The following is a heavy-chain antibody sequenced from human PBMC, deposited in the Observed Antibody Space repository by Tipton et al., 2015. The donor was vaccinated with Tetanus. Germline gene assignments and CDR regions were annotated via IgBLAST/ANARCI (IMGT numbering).Heavy chain of an antibody. D-gene: IGHD1-26*01. CDR2: ISSSGSHM. Sequence: LSLTCAASGFTFSSYSMNWVRQAPGKGLEWVSSISSSGSHMYYAESVRGRFSISRDNAKNSLYLQMNSLRADDTALYYCAREGSSGWFDPWGRGTLVTVSS. J-gene: IGHJ5*02. CDR3: AREGSSGWFDP. V-gene: IGHV3-21*06. CDR1: GFTFSSYS.